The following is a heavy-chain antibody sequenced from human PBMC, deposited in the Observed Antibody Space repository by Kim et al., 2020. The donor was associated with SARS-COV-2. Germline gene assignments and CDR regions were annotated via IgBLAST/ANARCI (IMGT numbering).Heavy chain of an antibody. CDR3: ARALTAYYYGMDV. V-gene: IGHV3-30*01. Sequence: YADPGKGRVPISRDNSKNTLYLQMNSLRAEDTAVYYCARALTAYYYGMDVWGQGTTVTVSS. J-gene: IGHJ6*02.